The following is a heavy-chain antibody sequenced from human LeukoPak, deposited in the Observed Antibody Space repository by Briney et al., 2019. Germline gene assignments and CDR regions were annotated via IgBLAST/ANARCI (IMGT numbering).Heavy chain of an antibody. V-gene: IGHV3-21*01. CDR1: GFTFTTYS. CDR2: MSSSGSFI. D-gene: IGHD5-12*01. CDR3: ARAPEGYNGYDFALRGLDV. Sequence: GGSLRLSCAASGFTFTTYSMNWVRQAPGMGLEWVSSMSSSGSFIYYADSVRGRFTISRDNGKNSSSLQMNSLRAEDTAVYYCARAPEGYNGYDFALRGLDVWGQGTTVTVSS. J-gene: IGHJ6*02.